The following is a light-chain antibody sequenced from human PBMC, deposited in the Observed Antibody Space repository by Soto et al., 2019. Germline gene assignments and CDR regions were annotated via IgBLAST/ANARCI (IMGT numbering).Light chain of an antibody. Sequence: EIVLTQSPVTLSLSPGERGTLSCRASQSIGNSLAWYQQKPGQSTKLLIYGASTRAAGTPVRFSGGGSGTDFTLTISSLEPQDSAVYYCQQRSKWPPLTFGGGTKVEIK. CDR2: GAS. V-gene: IGKV3-11*01. J-gene: IGKJ4*01. CDR3: QQRSKWPPLT. CDR1: QSIGNS.